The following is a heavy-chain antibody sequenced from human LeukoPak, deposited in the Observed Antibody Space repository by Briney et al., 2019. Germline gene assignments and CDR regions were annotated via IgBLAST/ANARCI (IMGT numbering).Heavy chain of an antibody. D-gene: IGHD6-19*01. V-gene: IGHV4-34*01. J-gene: IGHJ4*02. CDR3: ARAGQWLAYKFDY. CDR1: GGSFSGYY. Sequence: SETLSLTCAVYGGSFSGYYWSWIRQPPGKGLEWIGEINHSGSTNYNPSLKSRVTISVDTSMNQFSLKLSSVTAADTAVYYCARAGQWLAYKFDYWGQGTLVTVSS. CDR2: INHSGST.